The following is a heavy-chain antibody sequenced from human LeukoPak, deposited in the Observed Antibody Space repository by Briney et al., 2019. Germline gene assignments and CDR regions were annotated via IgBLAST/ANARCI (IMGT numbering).Heavy chain of an antibody. V-gene: IGHV4-4*07. Sequence: SETLSLTCTVSGGSKFRYYWSCLRQPAGKGLEWIGRIYTSGSTNYNPSLKSRVTMSVDTSKNQFSLKLSSVTAADTAVYYCARGIGELLIDYWGQGTLVTVSS. CDR1: GGSKFRYY. CDR3: ARGIGELLIDY. D-gene: IGHD3-10*01. CDR2: IYTSGST. J-gene: IGHJ4*02.